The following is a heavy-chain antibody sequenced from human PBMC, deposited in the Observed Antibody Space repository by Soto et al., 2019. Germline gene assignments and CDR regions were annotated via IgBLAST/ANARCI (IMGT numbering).Heavy chain of an antibody. V-gene: IGHV1-18*04. CDR2: INSYNGDT. CDR1: GYDFIGHG. D-gene: IGHD6-19*01. Sequence: QVQLVQSGGEEKKPGASVKVSCKASGYDFIGHGISWVRQARGQGLEWMGWINSYNGDTKYARKYQDRITLTKDKSTATVYMEMTSLRSDDTAVYYCARDQWLKVPAVVGDKFDSWGQGTLVTVSS. J-gene: IGHJ5*01. CDR3: ARDQWLKVPAVVGDKFDS.